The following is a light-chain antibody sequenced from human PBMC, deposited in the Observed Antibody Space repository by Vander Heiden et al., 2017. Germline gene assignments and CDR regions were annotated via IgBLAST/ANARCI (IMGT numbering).Light chain of an antibody. CDR1: SSNIGNNA. CDR3: AAWDDSLNGHVV. V-gene: IGLV1-36*01. CDR2: YDD. Sequence: QSVLTPPPSLSEAPSQRVTISCSGSSSNIGNNAVNWYQQRPGKAPKLLIYYDDLLPSWVSNRFSGSMSGTSASLAISGLQSEDEADYYCAAWDDSLNGHVVFGGGTKLTVL. J-gene: IGLJ2*01.